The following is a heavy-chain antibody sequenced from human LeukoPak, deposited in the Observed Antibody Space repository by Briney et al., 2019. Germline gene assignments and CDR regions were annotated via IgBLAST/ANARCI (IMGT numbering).Heavy chain of an antibody. CDR3: ASLYYYDSSGYYGETPNDY. CDR2: IRYDGSNK. D-gene: IGHD3-22*01. V-gene: IGHV3-30*02. Sequence: PGGSLRLSCAASGFTFSSYGIYWVRQAPGKGLQWVAFIRYDGSNKYYADSVKGRFTISRDNAKNSLYLQMNSLRAEDTAVYYCASLYYYDSSGYYGETPNDYWGQGTLVTVSS. J-gene: IGHJ4*02. CDR1: GFTFSSYG.